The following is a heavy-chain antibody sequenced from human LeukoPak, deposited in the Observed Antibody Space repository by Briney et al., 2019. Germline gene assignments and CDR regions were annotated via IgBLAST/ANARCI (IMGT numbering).Heavy chain of an antibody. V-gene: IGHV3-11*01. Sequence: GGSLRLSCAASGFTFSDYYMSWIRQAPGKGLEWVSYISSSGSTIYYADSVKGRFTISRDNAKNSLYLQMNSLRAEDTAVYYCASYRDWGFVDAVDIWGQGTMVTVSS. CDR2: ISSSGSTI. J-gene: IGHJ3*02. CDR3: ASYRDWGFVDAVDI. CDR1: GFTFSDYY. D-gene: IGHD7-27*01.